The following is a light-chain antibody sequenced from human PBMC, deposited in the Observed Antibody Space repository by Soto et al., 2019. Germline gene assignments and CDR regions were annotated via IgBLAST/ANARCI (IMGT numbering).Light chain of an antibody. Sequence: QSALTQPASVSGSPGQPITISCTGTSSDVGGYNYVSWYQQHPGKAPKLVISDVTSRPSGVSNRFSGSKSGNTASLTISGLQAEDEADYYCSSYTSSSTYVFGTGTKLTVL. CDR2: DVT. V-gene: IGLV2-14*03. CDR1: SSDVGGYNY. J-gene: IGLJ1*01. CDR3: SSYTSSSTYV.